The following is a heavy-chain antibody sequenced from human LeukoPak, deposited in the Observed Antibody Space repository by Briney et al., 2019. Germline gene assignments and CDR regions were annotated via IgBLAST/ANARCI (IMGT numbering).Heavy chain of an antibody. V-gene: IGHV3-73*01. D-gene: IGHD1-26*01. Sequence: GGSLRLSCAASGSTFSGPAMYWVRQASGKGLEWVGRIRSKANSYATAYAASVKGKFTISRDDSKNTAYLQMNSLKTEDTAVYYCTRVGATFLDYWGQGTLVTGSS. CDR3: TRVGATFLDY. J-gene: IGHJ4*02. CDR2: IRSKANSYAT. CDR1: GSTFSGPA.